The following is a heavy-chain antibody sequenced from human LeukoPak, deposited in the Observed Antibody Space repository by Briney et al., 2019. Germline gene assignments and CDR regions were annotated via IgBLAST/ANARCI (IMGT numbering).Heavy chain of an antibody. D-gene: IGHD3-10*01. J-gene: IGHJ6*02. CDR2: IYYSGST. Sequence: SETLSLTCTVSGGSISSYYWSWIRQPPGKGLEWIGYIYYSGSTNYNPSLKSRVTISVDTSKNRFSLKLSSVTAADTAVYYCARDVLLLFGEPPSRNYYYYGMDVWGQGTTVTVSS. CDR3: ARDVLLLFGEPPSRNYYYYGMDV. V-gene: IGHV4-59*01. CDR1: GGSISSYY.